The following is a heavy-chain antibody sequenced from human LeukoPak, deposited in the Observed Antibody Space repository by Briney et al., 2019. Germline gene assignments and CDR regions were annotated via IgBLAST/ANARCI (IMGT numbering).Heavy chain of an antibody. Sequence: GGSLRLSCAASGFTFSSFEMNWVRQAPGKGLEWVSYISSDGSSIYYADSVKGRFTISRDNAQNSLYLQMNSLRAEDTAVYYCARVQRGFFDYWGQGTLVTVSS. CDR3: ARVQRGFFDY. CDR2: ISSDGSSI. CDR1: GFTFSSFE. D-gene: IGHD3-10*01. J-gene: IGHJ4*02. V-gene: IGHV3-48*03.